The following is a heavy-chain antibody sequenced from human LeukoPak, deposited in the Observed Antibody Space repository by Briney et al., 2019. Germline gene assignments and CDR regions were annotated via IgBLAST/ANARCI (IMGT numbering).Heavy chain of an antibody. CDR1: GGSVGSAGYY. CDR3: ARTQSQSGSYRYYFGY. Sequence: SEILSLTCTVSGGSVGSAGYYWSWIRQPPGGGLEWIGYIYYIRNTNHNPSLKSRVTMSLDPSKNQFSLKLNSVTAADTAVYYCARTQSQSGSYRYYFGYWGQGTLVTVSS. J-gene: IGHJ4*02. D-gene: IGHD1-26*01. V-gene: IGHV4-61*08. CDR2: IYYIRNT.